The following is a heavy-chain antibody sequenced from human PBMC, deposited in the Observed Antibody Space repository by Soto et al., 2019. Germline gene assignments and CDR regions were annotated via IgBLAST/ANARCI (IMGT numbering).Heavy chain of an antibody. Sequence: GGSLRPSCAASGFTFSSYWMHWVRQAPGKGLVWVSRMNEDGGTTDYADSVKGRFTITRDNAKNSLYLQMNSLRAEDTAVYYCARGSTSYGWAYWGQGTLVTVSS. CDR1: GFTFSSYW. CDR2: MNEDGGTT. V-gene: IGHV3-74*01. J-gene: IGHJ4*02. D-gene: IGHD6-6*01. CDR3: ARGSTSYGWAY.